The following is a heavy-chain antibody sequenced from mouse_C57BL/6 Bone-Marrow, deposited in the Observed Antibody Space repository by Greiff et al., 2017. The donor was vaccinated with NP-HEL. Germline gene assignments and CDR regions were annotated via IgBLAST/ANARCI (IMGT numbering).Heavy chain of an antibody. J-gene: IGHJ1*03. CDR2: IWRGGST. D-gene: IGHD1-1*01. Sequence: VQLQQSGPGLVQPSQSLSITCTVSGFSLTSYGVHWVRQSPGKGLEWLGVIWRGGSTDYNAAFMSRLSITKDNSKSQVFFKMNSLQADDTAIYYCAKESYFGSSSYWYFDVWGTGTTVTGSS. CDR3: AKESYFGSSSYWYFDV. CDR1: GFSLTSYG. V-gene: IGHV2-5*01.